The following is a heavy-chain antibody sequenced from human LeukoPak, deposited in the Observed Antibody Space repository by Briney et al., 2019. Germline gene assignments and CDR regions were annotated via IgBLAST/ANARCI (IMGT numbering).Heavy chain of an antibody. J-gene: IGHJ4*02. V-gene: IGHV3-15*01. CDR1: GFTFSNAW. D-gene: IGHD3-10*01. Sequence: GGSLRLSCAASGFTFSNAWMSWVRQAPGKGLEWVGRIKSKADGGTTDYAAPVKGRFSISRDDSKNTLFLQMNSLKTEDSAVYFCTWYFYDYWGQGTLVTVSS. CDR3: TWYFYDY. CDR2: IKSKADGGTT.